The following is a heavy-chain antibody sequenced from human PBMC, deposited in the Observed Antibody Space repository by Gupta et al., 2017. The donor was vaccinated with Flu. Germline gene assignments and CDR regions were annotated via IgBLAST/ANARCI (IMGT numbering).Heavy chain of an antibody. CDR3: TRYCSSTSCYHPNYYYYGMDV. Sequence: GGSLKLSCAASGFTFSGSAMHWVRQASGKGLEWVGRIRSKANSYATAYAASVKGRFTISRDDSKNTAYLQMNSLKTEDTAVYYCTRYCSSTSCYHPNYYYYGMDVWGQGTTVTVSS. J-gene: IGHJ6*02. CDR2: IRSKANSYAT. CDR1: GFTFSGSA. V-gene: IGHV3-73*01. D-gene: IGHD2-2*01.